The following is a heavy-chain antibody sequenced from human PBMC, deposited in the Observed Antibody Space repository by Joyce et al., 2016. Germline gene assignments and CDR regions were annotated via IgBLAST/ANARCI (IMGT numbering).Heavy chain of an antibody. CDR2: IRSSGTTL. Sequence: QVQLVESGGGLVKPGGSLILFCAASGFTFSDYYMSWIRQAQGKGLEWVSYIRSSGTTLYYADSVKGRFTISRDIAKNSLYLQRNSLRAEDTAVYYCARVGSGWYLGYWGQGTLVTVSS. CDR1: GFTFSDYY. V-gene: IGHV3-11*01. CDR3: ARVGSGWYLGY. J-gene: IGHJ4*02. D-gene: IGHD6-19*01.